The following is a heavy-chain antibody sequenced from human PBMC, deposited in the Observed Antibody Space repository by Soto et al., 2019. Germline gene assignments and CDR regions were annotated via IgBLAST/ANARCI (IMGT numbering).Heavy chain of an antibody. CDR2: ISASGSYT. V-gene: IGHV3-21*01. CDR3: AREVIEVTNGMDV. CDR1: GFVFSSYS. Sequence: EVILVESGGGLVKPGGSLRLSCANSGFVFSSYSMNWVRQAPGKGLEWVSSISASGSYTFHADSVKGRFTISRDNANNLLHLQMSSLRADDTAVDYCAREVIEVTNGMDVWGQGTTVTVSS. J-gene: IGHJ6*02. D-gene: IGHD2-21*01.